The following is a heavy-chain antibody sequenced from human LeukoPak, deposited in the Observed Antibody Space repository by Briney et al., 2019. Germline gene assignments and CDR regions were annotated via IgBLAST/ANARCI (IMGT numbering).Heavy chain of an antibody. CDR2: MNPNSGNT. D-gene: IGHD6-19*01. Sequence: GASVKVSCKASGYTFTSYDINWVRQATGQGLEWMGWMNPNSGNTGYAQKFQGRVTMTRNTSISTAHMELSSLRSEDTAVYYCARGYWKKQWLVFHLYYGMDVWGQGTTVTVSS. CDR1: GYTFTSYD. J-gene: IGHJ6*02. V-gene: IGHV1-8*01. CDR3: ARGYWKKQWLVFHLYYGMDV.